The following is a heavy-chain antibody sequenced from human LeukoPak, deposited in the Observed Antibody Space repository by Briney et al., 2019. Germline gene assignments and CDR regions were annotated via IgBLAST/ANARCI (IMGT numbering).Heavy chain of an antibody. CDR3: AREVDTAMGTFDY. CDR2: SIPILGIA. Sequence: ASVKVSCKASGGTFSSYAISWVRQAPGQGLEWMGRSIPILGIANYAQKFQGRVTITADRSTSTAYMELSSLRSEDTAVYYCAREVDTAMGTFDYWGQGTLVTVSS. J-gene: IGHJ4*02. CDR1: GGTFSSYA. V-gene: IGHV1-69*04. D-gene: IGHD5-18*01.